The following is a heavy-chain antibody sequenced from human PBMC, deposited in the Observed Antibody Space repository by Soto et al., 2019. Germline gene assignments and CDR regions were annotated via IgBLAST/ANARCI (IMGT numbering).Heavy chain of an antibody. CDR2: ISYDGSNK. J-gene: IGHJ6*02. CDR1: GFIFSSCG. V-gene: IGHV3-30*18. D-gene: IGHD3-16*02. Sequence: GGSLRLSCVASGFIFSSCGMHWVRQAPGKGLEWVAVISYDGSNKYYADSVKGRFTISRDNSKNTLFLQMNSLRAEDTAVYYCVKDSDYDYVWGSYRGFGMDVWGQGTTVTVSS. CDR3: VKDSDYDYVWGSYRGFGMDV.